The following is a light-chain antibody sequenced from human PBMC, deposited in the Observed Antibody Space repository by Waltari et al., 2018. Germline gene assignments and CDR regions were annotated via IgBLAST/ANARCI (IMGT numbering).Light chain of an antibody. CDR1: QSISSY. CDR2: AAS. J-gene: IGKJ3*01. Sequence: DIQMTQSPSSLSASVGDRVTITCRASQSISSYLNWYQQKPGKAPKLLIYAASSLQSGVPSRFSGSGSGTDFTLTISSLQPEDFATYYCQQSYSTPLFGPGTKGDIK. V-gene: IGKV1-39*01. CDR3: QQSYSTPL.